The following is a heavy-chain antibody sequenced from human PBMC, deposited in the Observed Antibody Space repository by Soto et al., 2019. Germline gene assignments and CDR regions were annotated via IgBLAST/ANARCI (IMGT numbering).Heavy chain of an antibody. CDR3: AKSRRSRDAFDI. J-gene: IGHJ3*02. Sequence: GGSLRLSCPSSGFTFSSYAMGWVRQAPGKGLEWVSAISGSGGSTYYADSVKGRFTISRDNSKNTLYLQMNSLRAEDTAVYYCAKSRRSRDAFDIWGQGTMVTVSS. CDR2: ISGSGGST. CDR1: GFTFSSYA. V-gene: IGHV3-23*01.